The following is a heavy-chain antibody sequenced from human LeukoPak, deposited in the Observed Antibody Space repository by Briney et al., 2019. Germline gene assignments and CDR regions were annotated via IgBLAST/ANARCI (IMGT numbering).Heavy chain of an antibody. CDR1: GFSFSYQG. CDR2: ISSSSSYI. Sequence: GGSLRLSCAGSGFSFSYQGMTWVRQAPGKGLEWVSSISSSSSYIYYADSVKGRFTISRDNAENSLYLQMNSLKTEDTAVYYCTTDYYDILTGLTDYWGQGTLVTVSS. D-gene: IGHD3-9*01. V-gene: IGHV3-21*03. CDR3: TTDYYDILTGLTDY. J-gene: IGHJ4*02.